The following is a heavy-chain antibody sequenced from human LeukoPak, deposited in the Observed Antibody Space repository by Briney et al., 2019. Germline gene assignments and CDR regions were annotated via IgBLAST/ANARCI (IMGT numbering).Heavy chain of an antibody. CDR3: ARVFDS. CDR1: GGSVYTSDYY. Sequence: ASETLSLTCTVSGGSVYTSDYYWGWVRQPPGKGPEWIGDIFYTGKTNYNPSLKSRVSISIDTSKNQFSLKLTSVTAADTAVYYCARVFDSWGQGTLVTVSS. J-gene: IGHJ4*02. V-gene: IGHV4-39*07. CDR2: IFYTGKT.